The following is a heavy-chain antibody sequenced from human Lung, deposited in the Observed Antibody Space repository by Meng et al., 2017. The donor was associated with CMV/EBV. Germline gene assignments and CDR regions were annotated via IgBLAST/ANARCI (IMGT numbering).Heavy chain of an antibody. Sequence: QITLEESVPTRVKPTQTLTLTCPFSGFSLSTSGVGVGWIRQPPGKALEWLALIYWDDDKRYSPSLKSRLTITKDTSKNQVVLTLTNMDPVDTATYYCALFTRSWFDPWGQGTLVTVSS. CDR2: IYWDDDK. CDR1: GFSLSTSGVG. V-gene: IGHV2-5*02. J-gene: IGHJ5*02. D-gene: IGHD2-2*01. CDR3: ALFTRSWFDP.